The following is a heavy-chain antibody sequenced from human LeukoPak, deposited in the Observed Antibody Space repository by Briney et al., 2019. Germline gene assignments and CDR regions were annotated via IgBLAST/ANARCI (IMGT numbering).Heavy chain of an antibody. CDR2: IYYSGST. CDR3: ARGVVVVAATNDNWFDP. Sequence: SETLSLTCTVSGGSISSSSYYWGWIRQPPGQGLEWIGSIYYSGSTYYNPSLKSRVTISVDTSKNQFSLKLSSVTAADTAVYYCARGVVVVAATNDNWFDPWGQGMLVTVSS. V-gene: IGHV4-39*07. D-gene: IGHD2-15*01. CDR1: GGSISSSSYY. J-gene: IGHJ5*02.